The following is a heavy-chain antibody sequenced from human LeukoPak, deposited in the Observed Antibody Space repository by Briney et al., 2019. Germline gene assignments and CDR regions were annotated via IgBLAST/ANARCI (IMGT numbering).Heavy chain of an antibody. J-gene: IGHJ3*02. D-gene: IGHD2-8*01. CDR1: GGSISSYY. V-gene: IGHV4-59*12. CDR2: IYYSGST. CDR3: ARDRAYCTNGVCYTDAFDI. Sequence: PSETLSLTCTVSGGSISSYYWSWIRQPPGKGLEWIGYIYYSGSTNYNPSLKSRVTMSVDTSKNQFSLKLSSVTAADTAVYYCARDRAYCTNGVCYTDAFDIWGQGTMVTVSS.